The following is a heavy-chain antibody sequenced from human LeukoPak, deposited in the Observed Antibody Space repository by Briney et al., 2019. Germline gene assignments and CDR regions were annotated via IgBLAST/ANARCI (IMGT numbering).Heavy chain of an antibody. V-gene: IGHV3-21*01. J-gene: IGHJ5*02. D-gene: IGHD4-17*01. Sequence: GGSLRLSCAASGFTFSSYYMNWVRQAPGKGLEWVPSISSRNTYIYYADSVKGRFTISRDNAKNSLYLQTNSLRVEDTAVYYCARDPPSTAINWFDPWGQGTLVMVSS. CDR3: ARDPPSTAINWFDP. CDR1: GFTFSSYY. CDR2: ISSRNTYI.